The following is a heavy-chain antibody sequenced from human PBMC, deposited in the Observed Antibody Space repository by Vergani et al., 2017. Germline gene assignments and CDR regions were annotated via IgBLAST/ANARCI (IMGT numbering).Heavy chain of an antibody. CDR2: ICHTEDT. V-gene: IGHV4-39*07. CDR3: VRTVALWFGETKDGGWFDP. J-gene: IGHJ5*02. D-gene: IGHD3-10*01. CDR1: GGSISSSSYY. Sequence: QLQLQESGPGLVKPSETLSLICTVSGGSISSSSYYWGWIRQPPGKGLEWIGEICHTEDTKYSPSLKSRVTVSVDESRNLFSLRLNSVTAADTAVYYCVRTVALWFGETKDGGWFDPWGQGTLVTVTS.